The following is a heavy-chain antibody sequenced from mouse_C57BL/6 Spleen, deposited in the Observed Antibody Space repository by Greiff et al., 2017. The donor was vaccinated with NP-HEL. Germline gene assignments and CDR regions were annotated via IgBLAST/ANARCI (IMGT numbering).Heavy chain of an antibody. Sequence: DVQLVESGEGLVKPGGSLKLSCAASGFTFSSYAMSWVRQTPEKRLEWVAYISSGGDYIYYADTVKGRFTISRDNARNTLYLQMSSLKSEDTAMYYWTREAYYSKGFAYWGQGNLVTVSA. V-gene: IGHV5-9-1*02. J-gene: IGHJ3*01. D-gene: IGHD2-5*01. CDR2: ISSGGDYI. CDR1: GFTFSSYA. CDR3: TREAYYSKGFAY.